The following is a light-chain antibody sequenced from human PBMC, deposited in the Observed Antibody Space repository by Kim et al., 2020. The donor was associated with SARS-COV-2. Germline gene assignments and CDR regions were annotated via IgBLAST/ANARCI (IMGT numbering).Light chain of an antibody. CDR1: QSISSY. CDR2: AAS. J-gene: IGKJ5*01. CDR3: QQSYSTPIT. Sequence: ASVGDRVTITCRASQSISSYLNWYQQKPGKAPKLLIYAASSLQSGVPSRFSGSGSGTDFTLTISSLQPEDFAAYYCQQSYSTPITFGQGTRLEIK. V-gene: IGKV1-39*01.